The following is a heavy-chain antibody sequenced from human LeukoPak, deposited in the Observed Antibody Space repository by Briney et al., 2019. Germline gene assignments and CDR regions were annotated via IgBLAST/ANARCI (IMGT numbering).Heavy chain of an antibody. V-gene: IGHV3-33*01. D-gene: IGHD3-10*01. CDR3: VRASGSFDY. CDR1: GFTFSDYG. Sequence: GGSLRLSCAASGFTFSDYGINWVRRAPGKGLEGLAVIWSDGSNKNYANSVKGRFTISRDNSKKTLYLQMNSLRVEERAVYYYVRASGSFDYWGQGTLATVSS. CDR2: IWSDGSNK. J-gene: IGHJ4*02.